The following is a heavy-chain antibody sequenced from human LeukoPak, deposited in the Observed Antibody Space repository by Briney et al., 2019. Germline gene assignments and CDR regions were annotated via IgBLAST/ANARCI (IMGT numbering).Heavy chain of an antibody. V-gene: IGHV4-34*01. J-gene: IGHJ3*02. CDR2: INHSGST. Sequence: SETLSLTCTVSGGSVSSYYWSWIRQPPGKGLEWIGEINHSGSTNYNPSLKSRVTISVDTSKNQFSLKLSSVTAADTAVYYCARGVGQQLVSGAFDIWGQGTMVTVSS. CDR3: ARGVGQQLVSGAFDI. D-gene: IGHD6-13*01. CDR1: GGSVSSYY.